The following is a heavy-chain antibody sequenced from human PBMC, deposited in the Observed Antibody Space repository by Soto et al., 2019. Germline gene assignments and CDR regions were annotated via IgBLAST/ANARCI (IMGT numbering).Heavy chain of an antibody. V-gene: IGHV1-69*13. Sequence: GASVKVSCKASGGTFSSYAISWVRQAPGQGLEWMGGIIPIFGTANYAQKFQGRVTITADESTSTAYMELSSLRSEDTAVYYCARGTAAGTGRYYYYYGMDVWGQGTTVTVSS. CDR2: IIPIFGTA. CDR1: GGTFSSYA. J-gene: IGHJ6*02. CDR3: ARGTAAGTGRYYYYYGMDV. D-gene: IGHD6-13*01.